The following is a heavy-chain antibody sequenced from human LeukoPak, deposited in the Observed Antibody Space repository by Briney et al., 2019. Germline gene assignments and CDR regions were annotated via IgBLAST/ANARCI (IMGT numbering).Heavy chain of an antibody. CDR1: GFTFSSYA. Sequence: GGSLRLSCAASGFTFSSYAMHWVRQAPGKGLEWVAVISYDGSNKYYADSVKGRFTISRDNSENTLYLQMNSLRAEDTAVYYCASLGQGGSSDSDYWGQGTLVTVSS. J-gene: IGHJ4*02. CDR2: ISYDGSNK. CDR3: ASLGQGGSSDSDY. V-gene: IGHV3-30-3*01. D-gene: IGHD1-26*01.